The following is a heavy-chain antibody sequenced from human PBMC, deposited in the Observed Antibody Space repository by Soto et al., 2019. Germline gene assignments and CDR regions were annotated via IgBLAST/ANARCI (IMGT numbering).Heavy chain of an antibody. CDR1: GYSFTSYW. Sequence: PGESLKISCKGSGYSFTSYWISWVRQMPGKGLEWMGRVDPTDSYTNYSPSFQGHVTISTDKAINTVYLQWSSLKDSDTAMYYCALQGMISRPEYVIDVWGQRSSDTGSS. V-gene: IGHV5-10-1*01. J-gene: IGHJ6*02. CDR3: ALQGMISRPEYVIDV. D-gene: IGHD3-16*01. CDR2: VDPTDSYT.